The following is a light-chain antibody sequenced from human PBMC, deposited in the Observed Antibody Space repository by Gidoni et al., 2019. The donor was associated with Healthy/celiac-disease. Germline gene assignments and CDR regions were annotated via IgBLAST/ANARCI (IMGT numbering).Light chain of an antibody. CDR3: QQRSNWPMCS. Sequence: EIVLTQSPATLSLSPGERATLSCRASQSVSSYLAWYQQKPGQAPMLLIYDASNRATGIPARFSGSGSGTDFTLTISSLEPEDFAVYYCQQRSNWPMCSFGQGTKLEIK. CDR1: QSVSSY. CDR2: DAS. V-gene: IGKV3-11*01. J-gene: IGKJ2*04.